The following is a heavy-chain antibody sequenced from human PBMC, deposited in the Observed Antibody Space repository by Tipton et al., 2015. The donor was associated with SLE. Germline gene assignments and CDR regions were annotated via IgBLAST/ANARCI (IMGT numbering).Heavy chain of an antibody. CDR1: GFTFSSYE. D-gene: IGHD6-13*01. CDR3: AREGAAGLGDY. CDR2: IKEDGSEK. Sequence: SLRLSCAASGFTFSSYEMNWVRQAPGKGPEWVANIKEDGSEKYYVDSVKGRFTISRDNAKNSLYLQMNSLRAEDTAVYYCAREGAAGLGDYWGQGIPVAVSA. J-gene: IGHJ4*02. V-gene: IGHV3-7*03.